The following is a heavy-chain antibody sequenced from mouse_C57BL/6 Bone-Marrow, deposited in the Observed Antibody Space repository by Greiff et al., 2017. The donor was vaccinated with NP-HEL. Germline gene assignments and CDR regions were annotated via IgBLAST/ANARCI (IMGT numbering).Heavy chain of an antibody. CDR1: GYTFTSYG. CDR3: ARSGYYGSSYGYWYFDV. CDR2: IYPRSGNT. D-gene: IGHD1-1*01. Sequence: VQRVESGAELARPGASVKLSCKASGYTFTSYGISWVKQRTGQGLEWIGEIYPRSGNTYYNEKFKGKATLTADKSSSTAYMELRSLTSEDSAVYFCARSGYYGSSYGYWYFDVWGTGTTVTVSS. J-gene: IGHJ1*03. V-gene: IGHV1-81*01.